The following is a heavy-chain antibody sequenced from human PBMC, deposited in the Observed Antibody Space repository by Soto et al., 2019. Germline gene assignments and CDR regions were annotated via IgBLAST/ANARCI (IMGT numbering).Heavy chain of an antibody. J-gene: IGHJ4*02. Sequence: GGSLRLSCSASGFTFSSYAMSWVRQAPGKGLEWVSTTGISGRTTYYADSVKGRFTVSRDDSKNTLDLQMSSLRAEDTAVYYCATVHNTSRSFDYWGQGTLVTVSS. CDR3: ATVHNTSRSFDY. CDR2: TGISGRTT. V-gene: IGHV3-23*01. CDR1: GFTFSSYA. D-gene: IGHD1-20*01.